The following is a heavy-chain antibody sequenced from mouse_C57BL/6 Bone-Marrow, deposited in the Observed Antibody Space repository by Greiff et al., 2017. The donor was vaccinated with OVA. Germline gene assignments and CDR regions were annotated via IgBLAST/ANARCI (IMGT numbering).Heavy chain of an antibody. Sequence: QVQLQQPGAELVKPGASVKMSCKASGYTFTSYWITWVKQRPGQGLEWIGDIYPGSGSTNYNEKFKSKATLTVDTSSSTAYMQLSSLTSEDSAVYYCAREGLGWDEGDAMDYWGQGTSVTVSS. CDR1: GYTFTSYW. D-gene: IGHD3-3*01. V-gene: IGHV1-55*01. CDR3: AREGLGWDEGDAMDY. J-gene: IGHJ4*01. CDR2: IYPGSGST.